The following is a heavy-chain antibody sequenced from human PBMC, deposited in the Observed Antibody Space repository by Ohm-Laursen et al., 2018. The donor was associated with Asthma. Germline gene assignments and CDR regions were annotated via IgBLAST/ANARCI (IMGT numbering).Heavy chain of an antibody. V-gene: IGHV3-64D*08. Sequence: SLRLSCTASGFIFRRHAMSWVRQAPGKGLESISGISSDGNVRYYADSVKGRFTMSRDNSKKTVYLQMSRLRVEDTALYYCVKDIWEDTYGPFDFWGLGTQVTVSS. D-gene: IGHD5-18*01. CDR3: VKDIWEDTYGPFDF. CDR1: GFIFRRHA. J-gene: IGHJ4*02. CDR2: ISSDGNVR.